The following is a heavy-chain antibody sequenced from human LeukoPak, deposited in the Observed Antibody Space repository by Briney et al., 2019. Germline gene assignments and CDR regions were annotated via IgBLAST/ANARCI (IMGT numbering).Heavy chain of an antibody. CDR2: IYYSGST. CDR3: ATYYYDSSGYYGRRFDY. D-gene: IGHD3-22*01. Sequence: SETLSLTCTVSGGSISSGGYYWSWIRQHPGKGLEWIGYIYYSGSTYYNPSLKSRVTISVDTSKNQFSLKLSSVTAADTAVYYCATYYYDSSGYYGRRFDYWGQGTLVTVPS. V-gene: IGHV4-31*03. J-gene: IGHJ4*02. CDR1: GGSISSGGYY.